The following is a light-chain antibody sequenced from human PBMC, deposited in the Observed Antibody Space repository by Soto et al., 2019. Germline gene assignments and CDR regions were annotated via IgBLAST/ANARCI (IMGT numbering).Light chain of an antibody. CDR3: QLYGSSPPT. J-gene: IGKJ4*01. CDR2: GAS. Sequence: DIGLTEAPCTLYLSKAAMATLSCRASQTVTSSFLAWYQQKPGQAPRLLIYGASIRATGIPDRLSGSGSGTDFTLTISRLEPEDFAVYYCQLYGSSPPTFGGGTNVDI. CDR1: QTVTSSF. V-gene: IGKV3-20*01.